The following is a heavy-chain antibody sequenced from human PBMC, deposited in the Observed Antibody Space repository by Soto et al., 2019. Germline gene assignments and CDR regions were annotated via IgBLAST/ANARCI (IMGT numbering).Heavy chain of an antibody. CDR1: GGSISSYY. J-gene: IGHJ4*02. V-gene: IGHV4-59*08. CDR3: ARPKTIHGDYDY. Sequence: PSETLSLTCTVSGGSISSYYWSWIRQPPGKGLEWIGYIYYNVNTNYNPSLKSLVTISVDTSKNQFSLKLSSVTAADTAVYYCARPKTIHGDYDYCDQLTMVTLSS. CDR2: IYYNVNT. D-gene: IGHD4-17*01.